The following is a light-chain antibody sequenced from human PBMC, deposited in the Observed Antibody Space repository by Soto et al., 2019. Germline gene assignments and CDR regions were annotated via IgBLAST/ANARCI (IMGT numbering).Light chain of an antibody. CDR3: QQYHGWPLT. V-gene: IGKV3-15*01. Sequence: EVVMTQSPATLSVSPGESATLSCWASQSVTNKLAWYQQTPGQAPRLLIYGASTRATTTPARFSGSGSGTDFTLTISSLQSEDFGFYSFQQYHGWPLTFGGGTKV. CDR2: GAS. CDR1: QSVTNK. J-gene: IGKJ4*01.